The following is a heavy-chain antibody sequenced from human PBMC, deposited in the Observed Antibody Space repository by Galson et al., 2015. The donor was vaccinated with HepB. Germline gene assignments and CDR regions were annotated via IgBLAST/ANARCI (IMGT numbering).Heavy chain of an antibody. CDR1: GFTFSNYD. J-gene: IGHJ4*02. CDR3: VRVADSDYGDHTHFDY. V-gene: IGHV3-30*03. Sequence: SLRLSCAASGFTFSNYDMFWVRQAPGKGLDWVAVMSYDGSNKYSADSAKGRFTISRDNSKNTLYLQMNSLRAEDTAVYYCVRVADSDYGDHTHFDYWGQGTLVTVSS. CDR2: MSYDGSNK. D-gene: IGHD4-17*01.